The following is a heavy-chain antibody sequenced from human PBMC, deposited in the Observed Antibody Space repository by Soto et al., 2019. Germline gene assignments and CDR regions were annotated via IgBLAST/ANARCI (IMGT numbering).Heavy chain of an antibody. J-gene: IGHJ4*01. D-gene: IGHD1-1*01. CDR1: GRSINTGAYY. CDR2: VYYTGRT. Sequence: PSETLSLTRSVSGRSINTGAYYWAWIRQPPGKDLEWIANVYYTGRTYFNPSLHSRVTMSVDTSNNQFSLNLNSVTAADTAIYYCARKGTSTTGAFDFWGHGTLVTVS. V-gene: IGHV4-39*01. CDR3: ARKGTSTTGAFDF.